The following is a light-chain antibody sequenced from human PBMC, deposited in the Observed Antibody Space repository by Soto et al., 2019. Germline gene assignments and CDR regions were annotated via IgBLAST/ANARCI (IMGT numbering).Light chain of an antibody. Sequence: EIVMTQSPATLSVSPGERATLSCRASQSFNSIYLAWYQQKPGQAPRLLIYGASTRATGIPARFSGSGSGTEFTLTISSLQSEDFALYYCHQYNSWPPGTFGQGTKVDIK. CDR3: HQYNSWPPGT. CDR1: QSFNSIY. V-gene: IGKV3-15*01. CDR2: GAS. J-gene: IGKJ2*01.